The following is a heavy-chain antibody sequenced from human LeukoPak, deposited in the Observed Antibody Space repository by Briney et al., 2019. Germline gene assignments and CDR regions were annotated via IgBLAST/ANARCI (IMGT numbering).Heavy chain of an antibody. V-gene: IGHV1-3*01. CDR3: ATTFLGEWEPNDY. CDR1: GYTFTSYA. Sequence: ASVKVSCKASGYTFTSYAMHWVRQAPGQRLEWMGWINAGNGNTKYSQKFQGRVTITADESTSTAYMELSSLRSEDTAVYYCATTFLGEWEPNDYWGQGTLVTVSS. CDR2: INAGNGNT. D-gene: IGHD1-26*01. J-gene: IGHJ4*02.